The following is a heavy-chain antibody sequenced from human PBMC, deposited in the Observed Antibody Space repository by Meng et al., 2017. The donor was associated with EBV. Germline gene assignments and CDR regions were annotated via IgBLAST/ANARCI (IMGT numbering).Heavy chain of an antibody. Sequence: QFGQSGAWVKNPWSSVKVSCKTSGGTFRSDAISWVRQAPGQGREWMGGIIPMSDEPHYAQKFQGRVTITADESTSTHYMDLSGLRSEDTAVYYCASESGRGFTPDYWGQGTLVTVSS. CDR2: IIPMSDEP. V-gene: IGHV1-69*01. CDR1: GGTFRSDA. J-gene: IGHJ4*02. D-gene: IGHD3-10*01. CDR3: ASESGRGFTPDY.